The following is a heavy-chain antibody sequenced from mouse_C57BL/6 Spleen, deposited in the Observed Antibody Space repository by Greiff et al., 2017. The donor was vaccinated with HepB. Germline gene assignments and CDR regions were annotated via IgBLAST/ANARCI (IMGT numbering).Heavy chain of an antibody. Sequence: QVQLKQPGAELVKPGASVKMSCKASGYTFTSYWITWVKQRPGQGLEWIGDIYLSSDSTNYNEKFKSKATLTVDTSSTTAYMQLSSLTSEDSAVYYCARSGTTVAGGYAMDYWGQGTSVTVSS. CDR3: ARSGTTVAGGYAMDY. CDR2: IYLSSDST. V-gene: IGHV1-55*01. CDR1: GYTFTSYW. D-gene: IGHD1-1*01. J-gene: IGHJ4*01.